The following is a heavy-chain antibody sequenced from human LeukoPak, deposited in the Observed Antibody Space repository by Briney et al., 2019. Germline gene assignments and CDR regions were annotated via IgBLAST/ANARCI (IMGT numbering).Heavy chain of an antibody. V-gene: IGHV4-39*07. CDR2: IYYSGST. Sequence: YPSETLSLTCTVSGGSISSSSYYWGWIRQPPGKGLEWIGSIYYSGSTYYNPSLKSRVTISVDTSRNQFSLKLSSVTAADTAVYYCARYPTAFDIWGQGTMVTVSS. J-gene: IGHJ3*02. CDR1: GGSISSSSYY. CDR3: ARYPTAFDI.